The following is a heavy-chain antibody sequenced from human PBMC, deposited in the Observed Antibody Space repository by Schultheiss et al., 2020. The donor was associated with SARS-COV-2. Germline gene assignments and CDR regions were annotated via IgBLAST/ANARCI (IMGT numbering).Heavy chain of an antibody. CDR1: GGSISSSSYY. J-gene: IGHJ6*02. CDR3: ARTYYYGMDV. CDR2: IYYSGST. V-gene: IGHV4-31*03. Sequence: SETLSLTCTVSGGSISSSSYYWGWIRQHPGKGLEWIGYIYYSGSTYYNPSLKSRVTISVDTSKNQFSLKLSSVTAADTAVYYCARTYYYGMDVWGQGTTVTVSS.